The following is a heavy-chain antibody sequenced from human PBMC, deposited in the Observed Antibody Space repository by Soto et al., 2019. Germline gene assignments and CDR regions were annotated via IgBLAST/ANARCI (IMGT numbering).Heavy chain of an antibody. V-gene: IGHV3-74*01. CDR2: MNSDGSTT. D-gene: IGHD3-10*01. CDR1: GFTFSPFW. J-gene: IGHJ3*02. Sequence: EVQLVESGGGLVQPGESLRLSCAASGFTFSPFWMHWVRQAPGRGLERVSHMNSDGSTTLYADSVKGRFTSTRDIDKNTLYLQMNSLRAEDTAVYYCVRDRGNPDAFDIWGQGTVVTVSS. CDR3: VRDRGNPDAFDI.